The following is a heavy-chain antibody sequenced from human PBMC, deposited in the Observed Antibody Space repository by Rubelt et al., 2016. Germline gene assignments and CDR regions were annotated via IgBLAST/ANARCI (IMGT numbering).Heavy chain of an antibody. CDR1: GFSLSTSGVG. Sequence: QITLKESGPTLVKPTQTLTLTCTFSGFSLSTSGVGVGWIRQPPGKALEWLALIYWDDDKRYSPSLKSRLTITKDTAKSQVVRTRTNIDPVDTATYYCAHSNSRGRYNWCDPWGQGTLVTVSS. D-gene: IGHD3-10*01. J-gene: IGHJ5*02. CDR3: AHSNSRGRYNWCDP. CDR2: IYWDDDK. V-gene: IGHV2-5*02.